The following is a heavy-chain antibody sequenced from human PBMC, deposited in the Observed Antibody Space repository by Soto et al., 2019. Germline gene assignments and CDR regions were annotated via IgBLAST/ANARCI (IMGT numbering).Heavy chain of an antibody. CDR2: IYYSGST. V-gene: IGHV4-59*01. CDR1: GGSISSYY. D-gene: IGHD3-10*01. CDR3: ARDSFERDGYYYYGMDV. J-gene: IGHJ6*02. Sequence: SETLSLTCTVSGGSISSYYWSWIRQPPGKGLEWIGYIYYSGSTNYNPSLKGRVTISVDTSKNQFSLKLSSVTAADTAVYYCARDSFERDGYYYYGMDVWGQGTTVTVSS.